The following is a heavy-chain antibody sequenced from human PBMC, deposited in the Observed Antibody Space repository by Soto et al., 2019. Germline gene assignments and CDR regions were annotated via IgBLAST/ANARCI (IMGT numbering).Heavy chain of an antibody. CDR1: GGSFSGYY. CDR2: INHSGST. Sequence: QVQLQQWGAGLLKPSETLSLTCAVYGGSFSGYYWSWIRQPPGKGLEWIGEINHSGSTNYNPSLTSRVTISVDTSKNQFSLKLSSVTAADTAVYYCARGARILSNWFDPWGQGTLVTVSS. D-gene: IGHD2-15*01. J-gene: IGHJ5*02. CDR3: ARGARILSNWFDP. V-gene: IGHV4-34*01.